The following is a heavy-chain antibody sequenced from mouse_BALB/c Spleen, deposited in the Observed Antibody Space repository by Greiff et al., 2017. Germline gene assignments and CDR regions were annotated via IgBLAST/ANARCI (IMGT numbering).Heavy chain of an antibody. CDR2: ISYSGST. Sequence: EVKLMESGPGLVKPSQSLSLTCTVTGYSITSDYAWNWIRQFPGNKLEWMGYISYSGSTSYNPSLKSRISITRDTSKNQFFLQLNSVTTEDTATYYCASCLVWYRFDYWGQGTTLTVSS. CDR3: ASCLVWYRFDY. J-gene: IGHJ2*01. V-gene: IGHV3-2*02. CDR1: GYSITSDYA. D-gene: IGHD2-10*02.